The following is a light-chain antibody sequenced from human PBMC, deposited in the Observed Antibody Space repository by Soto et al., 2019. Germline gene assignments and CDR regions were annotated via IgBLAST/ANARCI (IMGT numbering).Light chain of an antibody. V-gene: IGLV1-51*01. Sequence: QSVLTQPPSVSAAPGQKVTISCSGSRSNIGINYVSWYQQLPGTAPKLLIYDNDKRPSGIPDRFSGSKSATSATLGITGLQTGDEADYYCGTWDRNLSARVFGGGTKLTVL. J-gene: IGLJ3*02. CDR2: DND. CDR1: RSNIGINY. CDR3: GTWDRNLSARV.